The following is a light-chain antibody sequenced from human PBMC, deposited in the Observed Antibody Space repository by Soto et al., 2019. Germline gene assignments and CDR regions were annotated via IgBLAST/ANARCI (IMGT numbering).Light chain of an antibody. CDR2: DVS. Sequence: QSALTQPASVSGSPGQSITISCTRTSSEVGGYNYVSWYQQHPGKAPKLMIYDVSNRPSWVSNRFSGSKSGNTASLTISGLQAEDEADYYCSSYTSSSTVVFGGGTKLTVL. V-gene: IGLV2-14*01. CDR1: SSEVGGYNY. CDR3: SSYTSSSTVV. J-gene: IGLJ2*01.